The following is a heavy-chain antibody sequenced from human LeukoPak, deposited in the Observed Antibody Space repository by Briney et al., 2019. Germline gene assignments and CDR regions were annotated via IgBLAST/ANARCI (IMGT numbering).Heavy chain of an antibody. CDR2: IYYSGST. V-gene: IGHV4-59*08. D-gene: IGHD2-8*01. CDR1: GGSISSYY. CDR3: ARGNYCTNGVCYGPDYFQH. Sequence: SETLSLTCTVSGGSISSYYWSWIRQPPGKGLEWIAYIYYSGSTNYNTSLKSRVTISVDTSKNQFSLKLSSVTAADTAVYYCARGNYCTNGVCYGPDYFQHWGQGTLVTVSS. J-gene: IGHJ1*01.